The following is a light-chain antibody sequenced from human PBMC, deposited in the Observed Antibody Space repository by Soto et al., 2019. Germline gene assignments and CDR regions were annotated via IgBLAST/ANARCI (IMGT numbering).Light chain of an antibody. Sequence: IVLTQSPAALSVSPGERATLSCRASQSVRTNLAWYQQKPGQPPRLLIYGASTRATGVPARFSGSGSGTEFTLTISSMQSEDVAVYYCQQYNAWPPRTFGQGTKVEIK. CDR2: GAS. J-gene: IGKJ2*02. CDR3: QQYNAWPPRT. CDR1: QSVRTN. V-gene: IGKV3-15*01.